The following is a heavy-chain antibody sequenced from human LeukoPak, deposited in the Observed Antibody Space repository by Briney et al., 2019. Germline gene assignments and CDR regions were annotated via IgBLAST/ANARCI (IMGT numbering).Heavy chain of an antibody. CDR3: ARVGGFGEFPYYYYGMDV. V-gene: IGHV3-7*01. CDR2: IKQDGSEK. Sequence: GGFLRLSCAASGFTFSSYWMSWVRQAPGKGLEWVANIKQDGSEKYYVDSVKGRFTISRDNAKNSLYLQMNSLRAEDTAVYYCARVGGFGEFPYYYYGMDVWGQGTTVTVSS. J-gene: IGHJ6*02. D-gene: IGHD3-10*01. CDR1: GFTFSSYW.